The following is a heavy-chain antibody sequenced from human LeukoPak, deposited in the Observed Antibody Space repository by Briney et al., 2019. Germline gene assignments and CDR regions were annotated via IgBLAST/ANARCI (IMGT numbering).Heavy chain of an antibody. D-gene: IGHD1-26*01. CDR3: ARDRSVGSYDAFDI. CDR1: GFTFSSYA. CDR2: ISSSSSYI. Sequence: GGSLRLSCAASGFTFSSYAMSWVRQAPGKGLEWVSSISSSSSYIYYADSVKGRFTISRDNAKNSLYLQMNSLRAEDTAVYYCARDRSVGSYDAFDIWGQGTMVTVSS. J-gene: IGHJ3*02. V-gene: IGHV3-21*01.